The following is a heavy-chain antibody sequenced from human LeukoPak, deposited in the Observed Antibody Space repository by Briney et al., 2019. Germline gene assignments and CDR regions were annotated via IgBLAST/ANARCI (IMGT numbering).Heavy chain of an antibody. CDR2: ITSSGTYI. CDR3: ARDDFDRDDSWFDP. J-gene: IGHJ5*02. D-gene: IGHD3-3*01. V-gene: IGHV3-21*01. CDR1: GFTFSNYN. Sequence: PGGSLRLSCAASGFTFSNYNMNWVRQAPGKAMEWVSSITSSGTYIFYADSVKGRFTISRDNAKNSLYLQMDSLGPEDTAVYYCARDDFDRDDSWFDPWGQGTLVTVSS.